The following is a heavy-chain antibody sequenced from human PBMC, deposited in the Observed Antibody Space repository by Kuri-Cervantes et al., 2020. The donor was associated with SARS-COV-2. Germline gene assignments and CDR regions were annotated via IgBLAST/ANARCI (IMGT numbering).Heavy chain of an antibody. J-gene: IGHJ4*02. CDR2: ISSSSSTI. CDR3: AGGEGVRGLMVLFQWRGAGPLDF. D-gene: IGHD3-10*01. Sequence: GGSLRLSCAASGLTFSVYGLNWVRQAPGKGLEWVSYISSSSSTIHYADSVKGRFTISRDNAKKSPFLQMNSLRAEDTAVYYCAGGEGVRGLMVLFQWRGAGPLDFWGQGTLVTVSS. V-gene: IGHV3-48*01. CDR1: GLTFSVYG.